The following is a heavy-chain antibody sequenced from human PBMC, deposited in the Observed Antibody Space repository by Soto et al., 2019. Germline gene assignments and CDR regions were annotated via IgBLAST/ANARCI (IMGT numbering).Heavy chain of an antibody. CDR2: INAGNGNT. J-gene: IGHJ6*03. CDR1: GYTFTSYA. Sequence: ASVKVSCKASGYTFTSYAMHWVRQAPGQRLEWMGWINAGNGNTKYSQKFQGRVTITRDTSASTAYMELSSLRSEDTAVYYCARMGSSGGYYYYYYYYMYVWGKGTTVTVSS. V-gene: IGHV1-3*01. D-gene: IGHD6-19*01. CDR3: ARMGSSGGYYYYYYYYMYV.